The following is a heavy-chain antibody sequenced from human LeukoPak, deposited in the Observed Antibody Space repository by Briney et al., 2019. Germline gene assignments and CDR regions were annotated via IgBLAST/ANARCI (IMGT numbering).Heavy chain of an antibody. J-gene: IGHJ6*02. Sequence: PGGSLRLSCAASGFTFSSYAMSWVRQAPGKGLEWVSAISGSGGSTYYADSVKGRFTISRDNSKNTLYLQMNSLRAEDTAVYYCAKDLLWFRELSHSDGMDVWGQGTTVTVSS. CDR2: ISGSGGST. V-gene: IGHV3-23*01. CDR1: GFTFSSYA. CDR3: AKDLLWFRELSHSDGMDV. D-gene: IGHD3-10*01.